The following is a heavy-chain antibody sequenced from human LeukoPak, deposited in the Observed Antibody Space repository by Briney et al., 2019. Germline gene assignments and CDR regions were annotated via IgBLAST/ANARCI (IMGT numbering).Heavy chain of an antibody. Sequence: PGGSLRLSCAASGFTFSIYWMSWVRQAPGKGLEWVANIKQDGSEKYYVDSVKGRFTISRDNAKNSLYLQMNSLRAEDTAVYYCARSSSGWRNYYFDYWGQGTLVTVSS. CDR1: GFTFSIYW. CDR3: ARSSSGWRNYYFDY. V-gene: IGHV3-7*01. CDR2: IKQDGSEK. J-gene: IGHJ4*02. D-gene: IGHD6-19*01.